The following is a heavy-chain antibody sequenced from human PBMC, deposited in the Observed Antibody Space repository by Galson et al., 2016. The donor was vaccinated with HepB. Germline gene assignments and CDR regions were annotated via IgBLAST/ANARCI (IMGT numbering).Heavy chain of an antibody. Sequence: SLRLSCAASGFTFDDYGLSWVRQAPGKGLEWVSGINWNGGSTDYVDSVKGRFNISRDNGKNSLYLRMNSLRAEDTALYHCARGGTIWRAYGMDVWGLGTMVTVSS. V-gene: IGHV3-20*01. CDR2: INWNGGST. CDR1: GFTFDDYG. CDR3: ARGGTIWRAYGMDV. D-gene: IGHD3-3*01. J-gene: IGHJ6*02.